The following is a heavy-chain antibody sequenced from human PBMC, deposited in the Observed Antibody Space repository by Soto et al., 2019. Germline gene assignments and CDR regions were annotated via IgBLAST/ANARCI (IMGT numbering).Heavy chain of an antibody. J-gene: IGHJ4*02. D-gene: IGHD3-22*01. CDR2: INPNSGGT. CDR1: GYTFTGYY. Sequence: ASVKVSCKASGYTFTGYYMHWVRQAPGQGLEWMGWINPNSGGTNYAQKFQGWVTMTRDTSISTAYMELSRLRSDDTAAYYCARLDYYDSSGYADDYWGQGTLVTVSS. V-gene: IGHV1-2*04. CDR3: ARLDYYDSSGYADDY.